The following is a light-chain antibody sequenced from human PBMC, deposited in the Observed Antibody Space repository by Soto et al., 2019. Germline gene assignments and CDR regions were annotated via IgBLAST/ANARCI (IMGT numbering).Light chain of an antibody. J-gene: IGLJ3*02. Sequence: QSALTQPPSASGSPGQSVTISCTGTSSDIGGYDYVSWYQQHPGKTPKPIFYEVNKRPSGVPDRFSGSKSGNTASLTVSGLQAEDEADYYCSSYAGSNNLVFAGGTKLTVL. CDR3: SSYAGSNNLV. CDR2: EVN. V-gene: IGLV2-8*01. CDR1: SSDIGGYDY.